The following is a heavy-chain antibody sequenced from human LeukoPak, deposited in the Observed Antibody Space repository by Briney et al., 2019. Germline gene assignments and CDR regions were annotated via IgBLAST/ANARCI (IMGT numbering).Heavy chain of an antibody. CDR1: GFTFSNYA. V-gene: IGHV3-23*01. CDR3: VKRPGFITGWYYFVS. CDR2: VSSSSENT. Sequence: GGSLRLSCAASGFTFSNYAMSWVRQAPGKGLEWVSRVSSSSENTDYADSVKGRFTISRDNSRNLLYLQMNSLRAEDTALYYCVKRPGFITGWYYFVSWGQGTLVTVSS. J-gene: IGHJ4*02. D-gene: IGHD3-10*01.